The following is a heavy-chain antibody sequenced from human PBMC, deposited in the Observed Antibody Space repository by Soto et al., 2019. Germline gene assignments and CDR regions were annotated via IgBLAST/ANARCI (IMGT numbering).Heavy chain of an antibody. CDR1: GYSFTSYW. D-gene: IGHD3-22*01. J-gene: IGHJ6*02. CDR3: TRRKPNYYDSSGYYSPSLDYGMDV. V-gene: IGHV5-10-1*01. CDR2: IDPGDSYT. Sequence: GESLKISCKGSGYSFTSYWISWVRQMPGKGLEWMGRIDPGDSYTNYSPSFQGHVTISADKSIRTAYLQGSSLKASDTAMYYCTRRKPNYYDSSGYYSPSLDYGMDVWGQGTTVTVSS.